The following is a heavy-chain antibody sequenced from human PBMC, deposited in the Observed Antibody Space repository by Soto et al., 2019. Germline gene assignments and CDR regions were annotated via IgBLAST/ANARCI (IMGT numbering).Heavy chain of an antibody. Sequence: GGSMRLSCAASGVTFSSYAMHWVRQAPGKGLEWVAVISYDGSNKYYADSVKGRFTISRDNSKNTLYLQMNSLRAEDTAVYYCARVGYDSSGYYYPLHYFDYWGQGTLVTVSS. J-gene: IGHJ4*02. D-gene: IGHD3-22*01. CDR2: ISYDGSNK. V-gene: IGHV3-30-3*01. CDR1: GVTFSSYA. CDR3: ARVGYDSSGYYYPLHYFDY.